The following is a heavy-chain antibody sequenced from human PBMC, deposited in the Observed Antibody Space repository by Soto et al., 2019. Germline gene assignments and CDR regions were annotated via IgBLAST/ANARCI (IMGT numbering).Heavy chain of an antibody. V-gene: IGHV1-69*13. CDR3: ARELKIGSGWYSVPIFDY. CDR2: IIPIFGTA. CDR1: GGTFSSYA. Sequence: SVKVSCKASGGTFSSYAISWVRQAPGQGFEWMGGIIPIFGTANYAQKFQGRVTITADESTSTAYMELSSLRSEDTAVYYCARELKIGSGWYSVPIFDYWGQGTLVTVSS. D-gene: IGHD6-19*01. J-gene: IGHJ4*02.